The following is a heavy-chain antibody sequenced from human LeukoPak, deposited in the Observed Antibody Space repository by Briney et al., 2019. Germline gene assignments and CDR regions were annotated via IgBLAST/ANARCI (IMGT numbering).Heavy chain of an antibody. Sequence: ASVKVSCKASGYTFSGYYLHWVRQAPGQGLEWMGWINPNSGGTNYAQKFQGRVTMTRDTSISTAYMELSRLRSDDTAVYYCASLPDSSGYYPSNGYYYYGMDVWGQGTTVTVSS. CDR3: ASLPDSSGYYPSNGYYYYGMDV. J-gene: IGHJ6*02. CDR2: INPNSGGT. D-gene: IGHD3-22*01. CDR1: GYTFSGYY. V-gene: IGHV1-2*02.